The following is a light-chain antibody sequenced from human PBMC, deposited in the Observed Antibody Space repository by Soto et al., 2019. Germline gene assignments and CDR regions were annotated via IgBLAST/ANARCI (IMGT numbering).Light chain of an antibody. V-gene: IGKV3-15*01. CDR2: GAS. CDR3: QQYNNWPPT. CDR1: QSVSSN. Sequence: EIVMTQSPATLSVSPGERATLSCRASQSVSSNLAWYQQKPGRAPRLLIHGASTRATGIPARFSGRGSGTEFTLTISSLQSEDFAVYYCQQYNNWPPTFGQGTKLEIK. J-gene: IGKJ2*01.